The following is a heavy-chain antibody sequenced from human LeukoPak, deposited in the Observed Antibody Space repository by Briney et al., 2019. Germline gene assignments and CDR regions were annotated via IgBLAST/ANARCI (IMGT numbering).Heavy chain of an antibody. Sequence: SENLSLTCTVSGGSISSYYWSWIRQPPGKGLEWIGYIYYSGSTNYNPSLKSRVTISVDTSKNQFSLKLSSVTAADTAVYYCARAGDYGDYVGYFDYWGQGTLVTVSS. J-gene: IGHJ4*02. CDR1: GGSISSYY. D-gene: IGHD4-17*01. CDR2: IYYSGST. CDR3: ARAGDYGDYVGYFDY. V-gene: IGHV4-59*01.